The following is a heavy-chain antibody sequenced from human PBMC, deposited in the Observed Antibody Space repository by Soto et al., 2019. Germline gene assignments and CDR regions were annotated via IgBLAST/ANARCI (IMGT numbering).Heavy chain of an antibody. CDR3: ARGSTRYDYGDYDAFDI. CDR1: GGTFSSYA. Sequence: SVKVSCKASGGTFSSYAISWVRQAPGQGLEWMGGIIPIFGTANYAQKFQGRVTITADESTCTAYMELSSLRSEDTAVYYCARGSTRYDYGDYDAFDIWGQGTMVTVSS. V-gene: IGHV1-69*13. D-gene: IGHD4-17*01. CDR2: IIPIFGTA. J-gene: IGHJ3*02.